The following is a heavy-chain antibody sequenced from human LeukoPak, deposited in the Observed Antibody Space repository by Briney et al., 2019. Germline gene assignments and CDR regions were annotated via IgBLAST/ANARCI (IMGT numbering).Heavy chain of an antibody. CDR1: GYTFTSYD. CDR3: ARGLMDIVVVPAAMYWFDP. CDR2: MNPNSGNT. J-gene: IGHJ5*02. D-gene: IGHD2-2*03. Sequence: ASVKVSCKASGYTFTSYDINWVRQATGQGLEWMGWMNPNSGNTGYAQKFQGRVTMTRNTSISTAYMELSSLRSEDTAVYYCARGLMDIVVVPAAMYWFDPWGQGTLVTVSS. V-gene: IGHV1-8*01.